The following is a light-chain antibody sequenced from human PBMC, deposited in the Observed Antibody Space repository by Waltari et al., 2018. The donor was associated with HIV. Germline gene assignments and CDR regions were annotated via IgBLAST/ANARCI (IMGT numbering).Light chain of an antibody. CDR3: CSYAGSSTLV. Sequence: QSALTQPASVSGSPGQSITISCTGTSSDVGSYNLVSWYQQHPGKAPKLMIYEVSKRPSGVSYRFSCSKSGNTASLTISGLQAEDEADYYCCSYAGSSTLVFGGGTKLTVL. V-gene: IGLV2-23*02. CDR1: SSDVGSYNL. CDR2: EVS. J-gene: IGLJ2*01.